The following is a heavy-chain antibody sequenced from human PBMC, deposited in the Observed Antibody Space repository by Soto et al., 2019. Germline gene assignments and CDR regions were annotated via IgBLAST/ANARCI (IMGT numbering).Heavy chain of an antibody. D-gene: IGHD3-9*01. J-gene: IGHJ4*02. CDR1: GGSISSSSYY. CDR2: IYYSGST. CDR3: ARPAHYDILTGYYDY. Sequence: SETLSLTCTVSGGSISSSSYYWGWIRQPPGKGLEWIGSIYYSGSTYYNPSLKSRVTISVDTSKNRFSLKLSSVTAADTAVYYCARPAHYDILTGYYDYWGQGTLVTVSS. V-gene: IGHV4-39*01.